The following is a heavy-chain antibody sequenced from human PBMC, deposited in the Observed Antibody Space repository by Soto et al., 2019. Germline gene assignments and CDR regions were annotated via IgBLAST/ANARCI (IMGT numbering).Heavy chain of an antibody. CDR3: ARSGDNYNRLDY. D-gene: IGHD1-1*01. CDR1: GFTFSDYY. J-gene: IGHJ4*02. Sequence: VRLSCEGSGFTFSDYYISWIRQAPGKGLEWISYSSNSGTFSRYADSVKGRFSISRDNTKNLLYLQMNSLRAEDTAVYYCARSGDNYNRLDYWGQGTPVTVSS. CDR2: SSNSGTFS. V-gene: IGHV3-11*06.